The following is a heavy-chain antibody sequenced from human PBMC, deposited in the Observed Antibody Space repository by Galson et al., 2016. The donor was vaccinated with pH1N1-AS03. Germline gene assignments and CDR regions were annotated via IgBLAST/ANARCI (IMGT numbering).Heavy chain of an antibody. CDR3: ARGQRYFGNFDY. V-gene: IGHV4-59*01. J-gene: IGHJ4*02. D-gene: IGHD3-9*01. CDR2: IYYSGGT. Sequence: SETLSLTCTVSPGSIINYYWNWIRQPPGRGLEWIGAIYYSGGTRYSPSLQSRVTISVDTPKNQFSLELTSVSAADTAVYYCARGQRYFGNFDYWGQGALVTVSS. CDR1: PGSIINYY.